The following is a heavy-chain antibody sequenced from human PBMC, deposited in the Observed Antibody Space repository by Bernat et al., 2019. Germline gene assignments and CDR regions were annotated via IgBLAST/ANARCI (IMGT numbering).Heavy chain of an antibody. V-gene: IGHV3-15*01. CDR3: TTVLWFGGRFDP. D-gene: IGHD3-10*01. J-gene: IGHJ5*02. Sequence: ESEKDLVKPGGSLRLSCAASGFTFSNAWMSWVRQAPGKGLEWVGRIKSKTDGGTTDYAAPVKGRFTISRDDSKNTLYLQMNSMTPEDTDVYYFTTVLWFGGRFDPWGQGTL. CDR2: IKSKTDGGTT. CDR1: GFTFSNAW.